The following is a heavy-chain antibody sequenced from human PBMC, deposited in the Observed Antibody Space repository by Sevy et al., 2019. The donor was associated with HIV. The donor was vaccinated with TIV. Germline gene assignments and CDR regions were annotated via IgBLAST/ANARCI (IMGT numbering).Heavy chain of an antibody. J-gene: IGHJ4*02. Sequence: GGTLRLSCAGSGFIFSNFWMTWVRQGPGKGLEWVATINQHGSDKYYVNSVKSRITISRDNAKNSAYLQMSSLRVEDTAMYYCASDYSWGQGTLVTVSS. CDR3: ASDYS. CDR1: GFIFSNFW. CDR2: INQHGSDK. V-gene: IGHV3-7*01.